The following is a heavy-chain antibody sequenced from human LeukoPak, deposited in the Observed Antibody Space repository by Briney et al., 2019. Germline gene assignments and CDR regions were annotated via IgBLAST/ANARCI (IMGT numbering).Heavy chain of an antibody. Sequence: SETLSLTCAVYGGSFSGYYWSWIRQPPGKGLEWIGEINHSGSTNYNPSLKSRVTISVDTSKNQLSLKLSSVTAADTAVYYCARVGSDRYGEENKNWFDPWGQGTLVTVSS. CDR2: INHSGST. J-gene: IGHJ5*02. V-gene: IGHV4-34*01. CDR3: ARVGSDRYGEENKNWFDP. CDR1: GGSFSGYY. D-gene: IGHD4-17*01.